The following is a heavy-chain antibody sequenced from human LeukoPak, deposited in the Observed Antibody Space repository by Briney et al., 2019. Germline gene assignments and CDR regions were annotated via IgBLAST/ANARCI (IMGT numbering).Heavy chain of an antibody. J-gene: IGHJ6*02. CDR2: TYYRSKWYN. CDR1: GDSVSSNSAA. V-gene: IGHV6-1*01. CDR3: ARAPQDYYYYGMDV. D-gene: IGHD2-15*01. Sequence: SQTLSLTCAISGDSVSSNSAAWDWLRQSPSRGLEWLGRTYYRSKWYNDYAVSVKSRITINPDTSKNQFSLQLNSVTPEDTAVYYCARAPQDYYYYGMDVWGQGTTVTVSS.